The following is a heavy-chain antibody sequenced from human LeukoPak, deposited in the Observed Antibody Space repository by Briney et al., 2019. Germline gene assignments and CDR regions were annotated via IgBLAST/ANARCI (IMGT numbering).Heavy chain of an antibody. V-gene: IGHV1-18*01. CDR1: GYSFISYG. CDR3: ARSGFSVVPIANYHYGMDV. D-gene: IGHD2-2*01. CDR2: ISGNNGNT. J-gene: IGHJ6*02. Sequence: ASVKVSCKCSGYSFISYGINWVRQAPGQGLEWMGWISGNNGNTNYAEKVQGRVTMTTDTSTETVFMELRSLRYDDTAVYYCARSGFSVVPIANYHYGMDVWGQGTTVTVFS.